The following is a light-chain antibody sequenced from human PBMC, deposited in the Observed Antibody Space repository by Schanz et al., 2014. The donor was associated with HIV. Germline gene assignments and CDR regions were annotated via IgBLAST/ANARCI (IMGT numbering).Light chain of an antibody. CDR1: QGIGNE. J-gene: IGKJ1*01. V-gene: IGKV1-17*02. Sequence: DIQMTQSPSSLSASVGDTVTITCRASQGIGNELGWYQQKPGKAPKRLIYAASFLQSEVPSRFIGSGSGTEFTLTITNLQPEDFATYYCQQYSYFSTFGQGTKVEIK. CDR2: AAS. CDR3: QQYSYFST.